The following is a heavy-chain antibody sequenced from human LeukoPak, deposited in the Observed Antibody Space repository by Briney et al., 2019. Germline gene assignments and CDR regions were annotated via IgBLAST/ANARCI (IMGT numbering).Heavy chain of an antibody. CDR1: GFSLSTSGVG. J-gene: IGHJ5*02. V-gene: IGHV2-5*01. Sequence: SGPTLVKPTQTLTLTCTFSGFSLSTSGVGVAWMRQSPGQAPEWLAVTYWNDDQRYSPSLKSRLTITKDTSKNQVVLTMTNVDPADTATYHCAHNGLYHWGQGTLVTVSS. CDR3: AHNGLYH. CDR2: TYWNDDQ. D-gene: IGHD2-2*03.